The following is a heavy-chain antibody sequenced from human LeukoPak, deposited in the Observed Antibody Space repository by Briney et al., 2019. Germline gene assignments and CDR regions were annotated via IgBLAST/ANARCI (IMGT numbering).Heavy chain of an antibody. V-gene: IGHV3-74*03. D-gene: IGHD3-10*01. J-gene: IGHJ4*02. CDR3: ARAPFGTESL. Sequence: QTGGSLRLSCAASGFTFSSYWVHWVRQAPGKGLVWVSRIKSDGSSITYADSVRGRFTISRDNAKKTLYLQMNSLRAEDTAVYYCARAPFGTESLWGQGTLVTVSS. CDR2: IKSDGSSI. CDR1: GFTFSSYW.